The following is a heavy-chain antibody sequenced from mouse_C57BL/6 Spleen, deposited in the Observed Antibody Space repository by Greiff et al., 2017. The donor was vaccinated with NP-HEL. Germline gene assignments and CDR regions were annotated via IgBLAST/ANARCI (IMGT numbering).Heavy chain of an antibody. Sequence: QVQLQQSGPELVKPGASVKISCKASGYAFSSSWMNWVKQRPGKGLEWIGRIYPGDGDTNYNGKFKGKATLTADKSSSTAYMQLSSLTSEDSAVYFCARRVSSWLYFDVWGTGTTVTVSS. CDR2: IYPGDGDT. J-gene: IGHJ1*03. CDR3: ARRVSSWLYFDV. CDR1: GYAFSSSW. D-gene: IGHD6-2*01. V-gene: IGHV1-82*01.